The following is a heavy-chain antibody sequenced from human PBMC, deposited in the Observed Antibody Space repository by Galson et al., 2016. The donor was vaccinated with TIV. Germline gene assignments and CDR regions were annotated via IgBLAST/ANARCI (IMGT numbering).Heavy chain of an antibody. V-gene: IGHV1-46*01. Sequence: QSGAEVKKPGASVKVSCKASGYTFISYYMHWVRQAPGQGLEWVGVIDPSGGGTTYAQKFQARVTMTRDTSTGTVYMELSSLRSDDTAVFYCAVWANINYFALWGQGTLITVSS. CDR1: GYTFISYY. J-gene: IGHJ4*02. CDR2: IDPSGGGT. D-gene: IGHD7-27*01. CDR3: AVWANINYFAL.